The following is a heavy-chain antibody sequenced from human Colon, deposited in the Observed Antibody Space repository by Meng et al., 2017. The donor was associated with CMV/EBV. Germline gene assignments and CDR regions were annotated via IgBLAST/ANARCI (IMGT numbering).Heavy chain of an antibody. V-gene: IGHV3-53*05. CDR2: IYSGGST. CDR3: ARQVRLDGRFDY. CDR1: GFTVSSNY. Sequence: GESLKISCAASGFTVSSNYMSWVRQAPGKGLEWVSVIYSGGSTYYADSVKGRFTISRDNSKNTLFLQMNSLRPEDTGVYYCARQVRLDGRFDYWGQGTLVTVSS. J-gene: IGHJ4*02. D-gene: IGHD3-9*01.